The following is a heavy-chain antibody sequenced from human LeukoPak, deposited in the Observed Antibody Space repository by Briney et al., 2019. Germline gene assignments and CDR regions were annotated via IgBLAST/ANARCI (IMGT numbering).Heavy chain of an antibody. Sequence: PGGSLRLSCAASGFTVSINYMSWVRQAPGKGLEWVSVIYSGGSTYYADSVKGRFTISRDNSKNTLYLQMNSLRAEDTAVYYCARDSSGWYRFDYWGQGTLVTVSS. CDR2: IYSGGST. D-gene: IGHD6-19*01. V-gene: IGHV3-66*01. J-gene: IGHJ4*02. CDR1: GFTVSINY. CDR3: ARDSSGWYRFDY.